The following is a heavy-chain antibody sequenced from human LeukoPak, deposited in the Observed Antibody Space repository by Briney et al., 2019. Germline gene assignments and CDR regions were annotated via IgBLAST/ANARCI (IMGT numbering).Heavy chain of an antibody. CDR2: IIPIFGTA. CDR1: GGTFSSYA. Sequence: SVKVSCKASGGTFSSYAISWVRQAPGQGLEWMGRIIPIFGTANYAQKFQGRVTITTDESASTAYMELSSLRSEDTAVYYCAMTTVTTLKAPFDYWGQGTLVTVSS. J-gene: IGHJ4*02. D-gene: IGHD4-17*01. V-gene: IGHV1-69*05. CDR3: AMTTVTTLKAPFDY.